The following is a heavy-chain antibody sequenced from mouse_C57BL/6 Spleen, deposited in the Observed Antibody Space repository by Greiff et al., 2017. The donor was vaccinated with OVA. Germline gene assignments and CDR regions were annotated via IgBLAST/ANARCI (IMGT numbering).Heavy chain of an antibody. CDR1: GYAFSSYW. Sequence: VKLQESGAELVKPGASVKISCKASGYAFSSYWMNWVKQGPGKGLEWIGQIYPGDGDTNYNGKFKGKATLTADKSSSTAYMQLSSLTSEDSAVYFCARIFVFGSSYDFDYWGQGTTLTVSS. D-gene: IGHD1-1*01. V-gene: IGHV1-80*01. J-gene: IGHJ2*01. CDR2: IYPGDGDT. CDR3: ARIFVFGSSYDFDY.